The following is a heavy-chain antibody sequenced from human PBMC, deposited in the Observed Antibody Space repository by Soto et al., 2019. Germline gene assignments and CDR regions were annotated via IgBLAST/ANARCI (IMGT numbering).Heavy chain of an antibody. CDR3: SRGKLGRFDY. Sequence: QVQLVQSGAEVNNPGSSVKVSCRASGGTFSSYTISWVRQAPGQGLEWMGRIIPILGIANYAQKFQGRVTITADKSTSTAYMELSSLRSEDTAVYYCSRGKLGRFDYWGQGTLVTVSS. J-gene: IGHJ4*02. D-gene: IGHD7-27*01. V-gene: IGHV1-69*02. CDR1: GGTFSSYT. CDR2: IIPILGIA.